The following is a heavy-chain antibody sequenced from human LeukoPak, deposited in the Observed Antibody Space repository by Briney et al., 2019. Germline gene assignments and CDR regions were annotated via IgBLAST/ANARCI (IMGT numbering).Heavy chain of an antibody. D-gene: IGHD2-2*02. Sequence: SVKVSCKASGGTFSSYAISWVRQAPGQGLEWMGRIIPIFGTANYAQKFQGRVTITTNESTSTAYMELSSLRSEDTAVYYCARDEYCSSTSCHNFDYWGQGTLVTVSS. CDR3: ARDEYCSSTSCHNFDY. CDR1: GGTFSSYA. CDR2: IIPIFGTA. V-gene: IGHV1-69*05. J-gene: IGHJ4*02.